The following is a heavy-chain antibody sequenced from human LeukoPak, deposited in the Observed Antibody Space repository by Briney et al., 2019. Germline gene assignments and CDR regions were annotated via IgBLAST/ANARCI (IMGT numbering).Heavy chain of an antibody. D-gene: IGHD2-15*01. CDR1: GGSFSGYY. CDR2: VNHSGST. CDR3: ARLGYCSGGSCYSLDYYYYYMDV. J-gene: IGHJ6*03. Sequence: PSETLSLTCAVYGGSFSGYYWSWIRQPPGKGLEWIGEVNHSGSTNYNPSLKSRVTISVDTSKNQFSLKLSSVTAADTAVYYCARLGYCSGGSCYSLDYYYYYMDVWGKGTTVTISS. V-gene: IGHV4-34*01.